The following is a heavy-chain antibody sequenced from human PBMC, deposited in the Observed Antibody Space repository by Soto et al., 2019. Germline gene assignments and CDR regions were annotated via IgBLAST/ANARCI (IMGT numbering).Heavy chain of an antibody. CDR2: IYYSGST. J-gene: IGHJ4*02. Sequence: SETLSLTCTVSGGSISSSSYYWGWIRQPPGKGLEWIGSIYYSGSTYYNPSLKSRVTISVHTSKNQFSLKLSSVTAADTAVYYCARHEPPYYDFWSGYYDYWGQGTLVTVSS. CDR1: GGSISSSSYY. V-gene: IGHV4-39*01. CDR3: ARHEPPYYDFWSGYYDY. D-gene: IGHD3-3*01.